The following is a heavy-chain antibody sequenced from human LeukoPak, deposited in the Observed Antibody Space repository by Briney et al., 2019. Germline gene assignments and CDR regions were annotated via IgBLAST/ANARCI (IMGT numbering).Heavy chain of an antibody. D-gene: IGHD6-6*01. Sequence: PGGSLRLSCAASGFTFSSYGMHWVRQAPGKGLKWVAVISYDGSREYYADSEKGRFTISRDNIKNTLYLQINSPTPEDTAVYFCAKSNSSSPLGYYYYDMDVWGQGTTVTVSS. CDR1: GFTFSSYG. V-gene: IGHV3-30*18. J-gene: IGHJ6*02. CDR2: ISYDGSRE. CDR3: AKSNSSSPLGYYYYDMDV.